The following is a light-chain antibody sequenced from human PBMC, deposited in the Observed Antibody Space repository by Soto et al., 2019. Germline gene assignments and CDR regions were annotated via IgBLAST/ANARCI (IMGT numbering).Light chain of an antibody. CDR1: RSVSGAY. CDR3: QQYGNSRYA. V-gene: IGKV3-20*01. CDR2: AAS. Sequence: DIVLTQSPGTLSLSPGERATLSCRTSRSVSGAYLAWYQQKPGQAPRLLIYAASSRATGIPDRFSGSVSGTDFPLTINRLEADDFAVYYCQQYGNSRYAFGQGTKLEI. J-gene: IGKJ2*01.